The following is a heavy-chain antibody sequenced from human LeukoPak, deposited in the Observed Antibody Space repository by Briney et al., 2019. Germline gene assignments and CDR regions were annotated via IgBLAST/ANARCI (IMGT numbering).Heavy chain of an antibody. D-gene: IGHD3-22*01. J-gene: IGHJ4*02. CDR3: ARDWASRYDSSGYIDY. CDR2: ISAYNGNT. V-gene: IGHV1-18*01. Sequence: ASVKVSCKASGYTFTSYGISWVRQAPGQGLEWMGWISAYNGNTNYAQKLQGRVTMTTDTSTSTAHMELRSLRSDDTAVYYCARDWASRYDSSGYIDYWGQGTLVTVSS. CDR1: GYTFTSYG.